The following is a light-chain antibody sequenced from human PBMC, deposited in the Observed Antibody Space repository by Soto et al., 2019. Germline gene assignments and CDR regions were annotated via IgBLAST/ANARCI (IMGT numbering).Light chain of an antibody. CDR2: DAS. CDR3: HEYNTWPWT. CDR1: QSISSY. J-gene: IGKJ1*01. Sequence: ELVLHQSPATLSVSAGGPATLSGRASQSISSYLAWYPQNPGQASRLLIYDASNRATGIPARFSGSGSGTEFILTISSLQSEEFAVYYCHEYNTWPWTFGQGNKVAIK. V-gene: IGKV3D-15*01.